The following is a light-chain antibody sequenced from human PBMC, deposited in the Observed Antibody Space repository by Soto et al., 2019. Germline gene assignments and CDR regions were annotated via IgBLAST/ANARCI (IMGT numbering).Light chain of an antibody. CDR2: ATS. CDR1: QSIGTY. CDR3: QQSYITPRT. Sequence: DIQMTQSPSSLSASVGDRVSITCRASQSIGTYLNWYHQKPGKAPKLLIFATSRLQSGVPSRFSGSRSGTDFTLSISGLQPEECATYYCQQSYITPRTFGQGTRLEIK. J-gene: IGKJ5*01. V-gene: IGKV1-39*01.